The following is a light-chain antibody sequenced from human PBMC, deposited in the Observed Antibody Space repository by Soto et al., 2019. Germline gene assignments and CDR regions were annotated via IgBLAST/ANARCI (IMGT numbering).Light chain of an antibody. CDR2: EAS. CDR3: SSYTNINTRACV. J-gene: IGLJ1*01. Sequence: QSALTQPPSVSGSPGQSVTISCTGTSTDFVSYNRVSWYQQPPGTAPKLIIYEASNRPSGVPDRFSGSKSGNTASLTISGLQAEDEAEYYCSSYTNINTRACVFGTGTKLTVL. CDR1: STDFVSYNR. V-gene: IGLV2-18*02.